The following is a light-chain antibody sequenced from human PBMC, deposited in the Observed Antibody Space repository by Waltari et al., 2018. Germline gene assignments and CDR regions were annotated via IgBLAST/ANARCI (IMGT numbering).Light chain of an antibody. J-gene: IGKJ3*01. CDR2: GAS. Sequence: EIVLTQSPATLSLSPGERATLSSRASQSVSSYLAWYQQKPGQAPRLLSYGASNRATGIPARFSGSGSGTDFTLAISSLEPEDFAVYYCQQRSNWPPFTFGPGTKVEIK. CDR1: QSVSSY. V-gene: IGKV3-11*01. CDR3: QQRSNWPPFT.